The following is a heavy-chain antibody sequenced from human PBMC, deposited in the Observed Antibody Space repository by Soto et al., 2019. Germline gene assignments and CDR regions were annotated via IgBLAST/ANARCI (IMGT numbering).Heavy chain of an antibody. V-gene: IGHV1-18*01. D-gene: IGHD3-3*01. CDR1: GYTFTSYG. CDR3: AGGDIEVPRTIFGVVGPNRANHYYGMDV. CDR2: ISAYNGNT. J-gene: IGHJ6*02. Sequence: ASVKVSCKASGYTFTSYGISWVRQAPGQGLEWMGWISAYNGNTNYAQKLQGRVTMTTDTSTSTAYMELRSLRSDDTAVYYCAGGDIEVPRTIFGVVGPNRANHYYGMDVWRQGPTVTVS.